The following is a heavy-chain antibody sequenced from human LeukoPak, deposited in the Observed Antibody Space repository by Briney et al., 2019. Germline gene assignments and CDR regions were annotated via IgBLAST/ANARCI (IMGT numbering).Heavy chain of an antibody. CDR3: AKDLQLLDY. CDR2: ISYDGSNK. V-gene: IGHV3-30*04. J-gene: IGHJ4*02. CDR1: GFTFNSYA. Sequence: HPGGSLRLSCAASGFTFNSYAIHWVRQAPGKGLEWVAVISYDGSNKYYAESVKGRFTISRDNSKNTLYLQLNSLRPDDTAVYYCAKDLQLLDYWGQGTLVTVSS. D-gene: IGHD5-18*01.